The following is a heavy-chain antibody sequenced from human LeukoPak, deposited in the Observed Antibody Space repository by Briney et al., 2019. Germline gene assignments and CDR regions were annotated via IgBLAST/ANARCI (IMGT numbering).Heavy chain of an antibody. CDR2: ISYDGSNK. J-gene: IGHJ3*02. CDR3: ARGGRWLQLDAFDI. Sequence: GGSLRLSCAASGFTFSSYGMHWVRQAPGKGLEWVAVISYDGSNKYYADSVKGRFTIFRDNSKNTLYLQMNRLRAEDTAVYYCARGGRWLQLDAFDIWGQGTMVTVSS. D-gene: IGHD5-24*01. V-gene: IGHV3-30*03. CDR1: GFTFSSYG.